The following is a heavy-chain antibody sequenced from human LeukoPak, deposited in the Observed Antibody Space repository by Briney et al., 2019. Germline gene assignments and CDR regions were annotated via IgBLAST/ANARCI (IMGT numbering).Heavy chain of an antibody. CDR2: ISSSGSTI. CDR1: GSTFSDYY. Sequence: GGSLRLSCAASGSTFSDYYMSWIRQAPGKGLEWVSYISSSGSTIYYADSVKGRFTISRDNAKNSLYLQMNSLRAEDTAVYYCARGGLLWFGELLSEKGNWFDPWGQGTLVTVSS. CDR3: ARGGLLWFGELLSEKGNWFDP. V-gene: IGHV3-11*01. J-gene: IGHJ5*02. D-gene: IGHD3-10*01.